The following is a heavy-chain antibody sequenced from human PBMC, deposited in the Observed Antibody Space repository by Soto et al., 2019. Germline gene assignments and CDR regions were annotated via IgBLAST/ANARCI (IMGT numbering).Heavy chain of an antibody. D-gene: IGHD2-2*01. V-gene: IGHV3-30*03. CDR2: ISHDGSKQ. J-gene: IGHJ4*02. CDR3: ATDLKYGTLDH. Sequence: QVQVVESGGGVVQPGRSLRLSCAASGFNFSNYNMHWVRQAPGKGLECVAIISHDGSKQYSAGSLKGRFTISRDNAKNIRFLQIDSPRAGGTAVYLCATDLKYGTLDHWGQGTLVRVS. CDR1: GFNFSNYN.